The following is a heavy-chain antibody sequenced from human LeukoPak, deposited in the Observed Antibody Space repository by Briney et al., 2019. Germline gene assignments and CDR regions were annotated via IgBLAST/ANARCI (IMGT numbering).Heavy chain of an antibody. D-gene: IGHD6-19*01. V-gene: IGHV3-11*06. J-gene: IGHJ4*02. CDR2: ISSSSSYT. CDR1: GFTFSDYY. CDR3: ARREVDRAVAY. Sequence: GGSLRLSCAASGFTFSDYYMSWIRQAPGKGLEWVSYISSSSSYTNYADSVKGRFTISRDNAKNSLYLQMNSLRAEDTAVHYCARREVDRAVAYWGQGTLVTVSS.